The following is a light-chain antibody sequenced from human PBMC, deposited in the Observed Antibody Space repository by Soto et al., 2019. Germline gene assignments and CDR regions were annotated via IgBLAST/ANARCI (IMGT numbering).Light chain of an antibody. CDR3: QQCCSTPYT. CDR1: QSVLYSSNNKNY. V-gene: IGKV4-1*01. Sequence: DIVMTQSPDSLAVSLGERATINCKSSQSVLYSSNNKNYLAWFQQKPGQPPKLLIYWASTRESGVPDRFSGSGSVTDFTLTISSLQAEDVAVYYCQQCCSTPYTFGQGTKLEIK. J-gene: IGKJ2*01. CDR2: WAS.